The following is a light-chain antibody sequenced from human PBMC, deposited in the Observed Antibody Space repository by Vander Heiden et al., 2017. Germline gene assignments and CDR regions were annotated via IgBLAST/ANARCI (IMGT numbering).Light chain of an antibody. Sequence: DIVMTQSPGSLAVSLGERATINCKSSQSVLYNSKNYLAWYQQKPGQPPKLLINWASSRESGVPDRFSGSGSETDFTLTISSLQAEDVALYYCQQVDSTPITFVQGTRLEI. J-gene: IGKJ5*01. V-gene: IGKV4-1*01. CDR1: QSVLYNSKNY. CDR2: WAS. CDR3: QQVDSTPIT.